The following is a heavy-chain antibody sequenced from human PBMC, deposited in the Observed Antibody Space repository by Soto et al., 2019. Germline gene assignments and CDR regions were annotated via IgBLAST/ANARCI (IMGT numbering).Heavy chain of an antibody. CDR3: AAPYSGSPYCLDY. CDR2: VRHSGTI. CDR1: STASQY. J-gene: IGHJ4*02. D-gene: IGHD1-26*01. V-gene: IGHV4-39*01. Sequence: SETLSLTCTVSSTASQYWGWIRQPPGKGLEWIGSVRHSGTIYYNPSLKSRVTISVDRSKNQFSLKLSSVTAADTALYYCAAPYSGSPYCLDYWAQGTLVTVSS.